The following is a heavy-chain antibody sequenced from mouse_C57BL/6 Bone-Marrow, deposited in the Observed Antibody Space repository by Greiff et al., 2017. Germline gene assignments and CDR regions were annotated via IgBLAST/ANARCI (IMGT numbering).Heavy chain of an antibody. CDR1: GYTFTSYW. D-gene: IGHD1-1*01. CDR3: ARGNTTVADYVDY. J-gene: IGHJ2*01. V-gene: IGHV1-52*01. CDR2: IDPSDSET. Sequence: VQLQQPGAELVRPGSSVKLSCKASGYTFTSYWMHWVKQRPIQGLEWIGNIDPSDSETHYNQKFKDKATLTVDKSSSTAYMQLSSLTSEDSAVYYCARGNTTVADYVDYWGQGTTLTVSS.